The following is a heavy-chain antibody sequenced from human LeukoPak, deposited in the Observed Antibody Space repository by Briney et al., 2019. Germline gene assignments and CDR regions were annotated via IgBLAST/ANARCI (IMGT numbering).Heavy chain of an antibody. CDR2: IGSRSRTI. CDR1: GFTFSTYS. Sequence: GGSLRLSCAASGFTFSTYSMNWVRQAPGKGLEWVSYIGSRSRTIYYADSVKGQCTISRDNAKNSLYLQMNSLRAEDTAVYYCARLAQPGIAAAGTYYWGQGTLVTVSS. D-gene: IGHD6-13*01. J-gene: IGHJ4*02. V-gene: IGHV3-48*04. CDR3: ARLAQPGIAAAGTYY.